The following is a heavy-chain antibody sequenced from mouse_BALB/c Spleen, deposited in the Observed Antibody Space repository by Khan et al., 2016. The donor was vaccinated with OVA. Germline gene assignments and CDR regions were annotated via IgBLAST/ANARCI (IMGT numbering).Heavy chain of an antibody. V-gene: IGHV1S81*02. CDR1: GFTFTSYW. CDR2: INPTNGRS. D-gene: IGHD2-12*01. Sequence: QVQLQQPGAELVKPGASVKLSCKASGFTFTSYWMHWVKQRPGQGLEWIGYINPTNGRSHYYEKFKSKATLTVDTSSSTAYMQLNSLTSADSAVYYGARGGYSSLAYWGQGTLVTVSA. CDR3: ARGGYSSLAY. J-gene: IGHJ3*01.